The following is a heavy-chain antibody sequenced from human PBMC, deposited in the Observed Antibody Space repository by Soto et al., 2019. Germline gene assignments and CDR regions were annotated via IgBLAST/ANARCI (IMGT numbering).Heavy chain of an antibody. CDR3: AHRRGDLLTGHYYFDY. Sequence: QITLKESGPTLVKPTQTLTLTCTFSGFSLNTRGVGVGWIRQPPGKALEWLALISWDGEKRYSPSLKSRLTITKDTSENPVVLTMTNMDPVDTATYYSAHRRGDLLTGHYYFDYWGQGTLVTVSS. CDR2: ISWDGEK. J-gene: IGHJ4*02. D-gene: IGHD3-9*01. CDR1: GFSLNTRGVG. V-gene: IGHV2-5*02.